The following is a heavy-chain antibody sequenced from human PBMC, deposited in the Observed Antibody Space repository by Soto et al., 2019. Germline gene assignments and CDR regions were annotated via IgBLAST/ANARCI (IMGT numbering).Heavy chain of an antibody. CDR3: ASFGSGAWIDP. J-gene: IGHJ5*02. CDR1: GGSISSYY. Sequence: SETLSLTCTVSGGSISSYYWSWIRQPPGKGLEWIGYIYYSGSTNYNPSLKSRVTISVDTSKNQFSLKLSSVTAADTAVYYCASFGSGAWIDPWGQGTLVTVSS. CDR2: IYYSGST. V-gene: IGHV4-59*01. D-gene: IGHD3-10*01.